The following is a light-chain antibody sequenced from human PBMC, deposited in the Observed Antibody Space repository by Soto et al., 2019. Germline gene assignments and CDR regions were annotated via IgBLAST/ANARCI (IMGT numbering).Light chain of an antibody. CDR2: AGS. CDR3: QQYGSAPPGT. J-gene: IGKJ1*01. Sequence: DIGLTQSPRTLSLSPGERATLSCRAIQSVRNTYLAWCQQKAGQAPRRLIYAGSSRATGIPDRFSGSGSVTDFTLTITGLEPEDFAVYYCQQYGSAPPGTFGQGTKVDIK. CDR1: QSVRNTY. V-gene: IGKV3-20*01.